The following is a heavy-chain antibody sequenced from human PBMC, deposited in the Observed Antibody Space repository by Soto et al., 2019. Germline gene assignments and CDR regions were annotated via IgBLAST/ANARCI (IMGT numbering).Heavy chain of an antibody. CDR1: GFTFSGYG. J-gene: IGHJ4*02. CDR2: IWSDGSNK. CDR3: ARDPGYPSYCDY. Sequence: PGGSLRLSCAASGFTFSGYGMHWVRQAPGKGLEWVAVIWSDGSNKYFADSVKGRFTISRDNSRNTLYLQMNSLGAEDTAVYYCARDPGYPSYCDYWGQGTLVTVSS. V-gene: IGHV3-33*01. D-gene: IGHD6-13*01.